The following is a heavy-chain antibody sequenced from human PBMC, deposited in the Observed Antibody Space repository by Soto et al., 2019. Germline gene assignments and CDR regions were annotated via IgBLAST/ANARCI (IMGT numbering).Heavy chain of an antibody. CDR3: ARHKDLDPYNCFDP. CDR2: IYYSGGT. D-gene: IGHD2-15*01. Sequence: SETLSLTCTVSGGSISSYYWSWIRQPPGKGLEWIGYIYYSGGTNYNPSLKSRVTISVDTSKNQFSLKLSSVTAADTAVYYCARHKDLDPYNCFDPWGQATLVTVSS. CDR1: GGSISSYY. J-gene: IGHJ5*02. V-gene: IGHV4-59*08.